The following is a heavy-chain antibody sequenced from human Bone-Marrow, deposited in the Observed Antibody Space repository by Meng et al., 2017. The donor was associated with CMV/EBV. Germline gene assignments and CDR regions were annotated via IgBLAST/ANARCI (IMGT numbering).Heavy chain of an antibody. Sequence: GSLRLSCAVYGGSFSGYYWSWIRQPPGKGLEWIGEINHSGSTNYNSSLKSRVTISVDTSKNQFSLKLSSVTAADTAVYYCARGGSYYLYYYYYGMDVWGQGTTVTVSS. CDR2: INHSGST. CDR3: ARGGSYYLYYYYYGMDV. CDR1: GGSFSGYY. V-gene: IGHV4-34*01. J-gene: IGHJ6*02. D-gene: IGHD1-26*01.